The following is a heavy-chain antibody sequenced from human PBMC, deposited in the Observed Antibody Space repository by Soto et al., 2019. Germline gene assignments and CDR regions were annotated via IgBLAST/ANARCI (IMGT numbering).Heavy chain of an antibody. CDR2: ISPMFGAA. CDR3: AREVHVHTPAFVY. J-gene: IGHJ4*02. D-gene: IGHD3-10*02. V-gene: IGHV1-69*19. Sequence: QVQLVQSGAEMKKPGSSVKVSCQSSGGTFNTYAMNWVRRAPGQGPEWMGDISPMFGAANYAPKFQGRVTITADESTGTSYMPLSRLTSEDTALYLCAREVHVHTPAFVYWGQGTLVTVS. CDR1: GGTFNTYA.